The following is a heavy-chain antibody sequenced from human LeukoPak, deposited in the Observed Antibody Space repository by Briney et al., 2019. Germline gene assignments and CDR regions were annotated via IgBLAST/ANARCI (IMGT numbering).Heavy chain of an antibody. CDR1: GYTLTNHY. V-gene: IGHV1-46*01. J-gene: IGHJ4*02. Sequence: ASVKVSCKASGYTLTNHYMHWVRQAPGQGLEWMGQINPSGGSTTYAQKFQGRVTMTRDTSTSTAYMELSSLEPEDTAVYYCARYYYGSGNYRKFDYWGQGTLVTVSS. D-gene: IGHD3-10*01. CDR3: ARYYYGSGNYRKFDY. CDR2: INPSGGST.